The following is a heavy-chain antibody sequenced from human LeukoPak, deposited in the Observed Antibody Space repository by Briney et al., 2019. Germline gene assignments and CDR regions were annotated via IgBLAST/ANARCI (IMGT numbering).Heavy chain of an antibody. J-gene: IGHJ5*02. Sequence: GGSLRLSCAASGFTFSSYAMSWVRQAPGKGLEWVSVISGSGGSTYYADSVKGRFTISRGNSKNTLYLQMNSLRAEDTAVYYCAKDPQSIARRNWFDPWGQGTLVTVSS. V-gene: IGHV3-23*01. D-gene: IGHD6-6*01. CDR2: ISGSGGST. CDR3: AKDPQSIARRNWFDP. CDR1: GFTFSSYA.